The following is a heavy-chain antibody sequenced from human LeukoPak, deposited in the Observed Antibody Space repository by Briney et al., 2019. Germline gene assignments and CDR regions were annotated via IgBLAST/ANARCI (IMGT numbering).Heavy chain of an antibody. Sequence: ASVKVSCKASGHTFTSYYIHWVRQAPGQGLEWMGIINPSGGSTSYAQKFQGRVTMTSDTSTSTAYMELSSLRSEDTAVYYCARGQYSGSYLFDYWGQGTLVTVSS. J-gene: IGHJ4*02. CDR2: INPSGGST. CDR3: ARGQYSGSYLFDY. V-gene: IGHV1-46*01. D-gene: IGHD1-26*01. CDR1: GHTFTSYY.